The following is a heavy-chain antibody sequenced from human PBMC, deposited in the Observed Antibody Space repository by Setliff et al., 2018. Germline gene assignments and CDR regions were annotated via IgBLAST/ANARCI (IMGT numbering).Heavy chain of an antibody. CDR2: MNPNSGNT. CDR3: ARVKVIVGATPRTYYMDV. CDR1: GYTFTSYD. J-gene: IGHJ6*03. D-gene: IGHD1-26*01. Sequence: ASVKVSCKASGYTFTSYDINWMRQASGQGLEWMGWMNPNSGNTGSTQKFQGRVTMTRNTSTSTAYMELSSLRSEDTAVYYCARVKVIVGATPRTYYMDVWGKGTTVTVSS. V-gene: IGHV1-8*02.